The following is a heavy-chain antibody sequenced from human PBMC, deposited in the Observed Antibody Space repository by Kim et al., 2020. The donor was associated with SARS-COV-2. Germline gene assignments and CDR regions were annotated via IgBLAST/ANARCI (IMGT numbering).Heavy chain of an antibody. J-gene: IGHJ2*01. Sequence: GSLRLSCAASGFTFSSYCMHWVRQAPGKGLEWVAVIWYDGSNKYYADSVKGRFTISRDNSKNTLYLQMNSLRAEDTAVYYCARDGDYYGSGSYAADWYFALWGRGTLVTVSS. CDR3: ARDGDYYGSGSYAADWYFAL. CDR1: GFTFSSYC. D-gene: IGHD3-10*01. CDR2: IWYDGSNK. V-gene: IGHV3-33*01.